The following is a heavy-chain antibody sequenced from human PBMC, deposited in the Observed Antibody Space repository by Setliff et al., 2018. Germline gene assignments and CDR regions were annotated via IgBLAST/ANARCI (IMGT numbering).Heavy chain of an antibody. D-gene: IGHD6-19*01. CDR3: AREQWLDPPGYYYMDV. V-gene: IGHV4-4*07. Sequence: PSETLSLTCTVSGGSISNYYWSWIRQPAGKGLEWIGRIYTSGSTNYNPSLKSRVTMSEDTSKNQFSPKLNYVTAADLAMYYCAREQWLDPPGYYYMDVWAKGTTVTVSS. J-gene: IGHJ6*03. CDR2: IYTSGST. CDR1: GGSISNYY.